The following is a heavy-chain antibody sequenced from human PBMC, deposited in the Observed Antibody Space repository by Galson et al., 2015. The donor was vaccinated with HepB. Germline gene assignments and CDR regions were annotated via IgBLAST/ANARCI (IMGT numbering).Heavy chain of an antibody. V-gene: IGHV3-30*02. CDR2: IRYDGIKQ. J-gene: IGHJ4*02. CDR1: GFTFSKYG. D-gene: IGHD3-16*01. Sequence: SLRLSCAASGFTFSKYGMHWVRQPPGKGPEWVAFIRYDGIKQYYADSVRGRFTISRDDSKNTLYLQMNSLRAEDSAVYYCAKVNYDTDGRGINYWGQGTLVTVSS. CDR3: AKVNYDTDGRGINY.